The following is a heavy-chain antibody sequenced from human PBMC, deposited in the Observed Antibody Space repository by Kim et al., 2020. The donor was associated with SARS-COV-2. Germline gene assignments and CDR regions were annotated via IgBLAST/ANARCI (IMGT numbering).Heavy chain of an antibody. CDR1: GGSISSYY. Sequence: SETLSLTCTVSGGSISSYYWSWIRQPPGKGLEWIGYIYYSGSTNYNPSLKSRVTISVDTSKNQFSLKLSSVTAADTAVYYCARDKGGSYDRGAFDIWGQGTMVTVSS. CDR2: IYYSGST. D-gene: IGHD1-26*01. J-gene: IGHJ3*02. CDR3: ARDKGGSYDRGAFDI. V-gene: IGHV4-59*01.